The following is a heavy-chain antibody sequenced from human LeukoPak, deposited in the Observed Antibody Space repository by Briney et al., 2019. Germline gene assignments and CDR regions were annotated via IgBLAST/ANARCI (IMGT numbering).Heavy chain of an antibody. Sequence: GASVKVSCKASGYTFTGYYMHWVRRAPGQGLEWMGWINPNSGGTNYAQKFQGRVTMTRDTSISTAYMELSRLRSDDTAVYYCARDRWSRGRRVAASWFDPWGQGTLVTVSS. V-gene: IGHV1-2*02. CDR2: INPNSGGT. CDR1: GYTFTGYY. CDR3: ARDRWSRGRRVAASWFDP. J-gene: IGHJ5*02. D-gene: IGHD2-15*01.